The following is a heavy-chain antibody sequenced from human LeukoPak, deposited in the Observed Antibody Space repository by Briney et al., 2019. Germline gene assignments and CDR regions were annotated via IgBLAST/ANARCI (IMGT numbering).Heavy chain of an antibody. CDR1: GYTFTNYG. D-gene: IGHD1-26*01. V-gene: IGHV1-18*01. CDR3: ARDWDAMNNCFDP. J-gene: IGHJ5*02. CDR2: ISTNSDIR. Sequence: ASVKVSCKASGYTFTNYGISWVRQAPGQGLEWMGWISTNSDIRTYAQTLQGRFTMTTDTATTKAYMELNNLTFDDTAVYYCARDWDAMNNCFDPWGQGTPVTVSS.